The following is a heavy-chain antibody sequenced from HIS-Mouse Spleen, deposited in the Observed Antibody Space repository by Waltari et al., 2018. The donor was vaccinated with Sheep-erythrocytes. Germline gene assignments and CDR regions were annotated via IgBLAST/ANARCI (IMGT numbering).Heavy chain of an antibody. Sequence: LEWVSSISGSSSYIYYADSVKGRFTISRDNAKNSLYLQMNSLRAEDTAVYYCARVASGATFDYWGQGTLVTVSS. CDR3: ARVASGATFDY. J-gene: IGHJ4*02. D-gene: IGHD1-26*01. CDR2: ISGSSSYI. V-gene: IGHV3-21*01.